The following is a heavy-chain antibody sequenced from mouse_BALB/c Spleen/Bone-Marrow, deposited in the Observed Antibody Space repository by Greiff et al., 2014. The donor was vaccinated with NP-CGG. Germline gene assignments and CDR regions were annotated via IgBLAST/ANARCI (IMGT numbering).Heavy chain of an antibody. CDR3: ARYYYGFLDY. D-gene: IGHD1-2*01. V-gene: IGHV2-9*02. Sequence: VQLQESGPGLVAPSQSLSITCTVSGFSLTSYGVHWVRQPPGKGLEWLGVIWAGGSTNYNSTLMSRLTISKDNSKSQVFLKMNSLQTDDTAMCYCARYYYGFLDYWGQGTTLTVSS. CDR1: GFSLTSYG. J-gene: IGHJ2*01. CDR2: IWAGGST.